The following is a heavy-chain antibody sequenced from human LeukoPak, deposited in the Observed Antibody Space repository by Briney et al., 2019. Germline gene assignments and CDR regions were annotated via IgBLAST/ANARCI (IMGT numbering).Heavy chain of an antibody. CDR1: GFTFSSYS. J-gene: IGHJ2*01. D-gene: IGHD6-19*01. Sequence: GGSLRLSCAASGFTFSSYSMTWVRQAPGKGLEWVSSISSSSSYIYYADSVKGRFTISRDNAKNSLYLQMNSLRAEDTAVYYCAREGRYSDWYQNWYFDLWGRGTLVTVS. V-gene: IGHV3-21*01. CDR3: AREGRYSDWYQNWYFDL. CDR2: ISSSSSYI.